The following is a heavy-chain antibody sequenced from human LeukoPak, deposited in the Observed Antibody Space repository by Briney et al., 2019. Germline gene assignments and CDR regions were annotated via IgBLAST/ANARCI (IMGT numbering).Heavy chain of an antibody. D-gene: IGHD6-19*01. V-gene: IGHV3-7*01. CDR3: VRDWPGVAVAGGGFDY. J-gene: IGHJ4*02. Sequence: GSLRLSCAASGFTFSSYWMSWVRQTPGKGLEWVANIKQDGTDKYYVDSVKGRFIISRDNAKNSLYLQMSSLRVEDTAVYYCVRDWPGVAVAGGGFDYWSQGTLVTVSS. CDR1: GFTFSSYW. CDR2: IKQDGTDK.